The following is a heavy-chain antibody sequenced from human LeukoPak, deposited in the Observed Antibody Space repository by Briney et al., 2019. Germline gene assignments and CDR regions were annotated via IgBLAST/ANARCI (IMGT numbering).Heavy chain of an antibody. J-gene: IGHJ4*02. Sequence: GGSLRLSCAASGFTFSDYYMSWIRQAPGKGLEWVSAISGSGGSTYYADSVKGRFTISRDNSKNTLYLQMNSLRAEDTAVYYCAKTYDSSGFLYYFDYWGQGTLVTVSS. CDR1: GFTFSDYY. CDR3: AKTYDSSGFLYYFDY. D-gene: IGHD3-22*01. V-gene: IGHV3-23*01. CDR2: ISGSGGST.